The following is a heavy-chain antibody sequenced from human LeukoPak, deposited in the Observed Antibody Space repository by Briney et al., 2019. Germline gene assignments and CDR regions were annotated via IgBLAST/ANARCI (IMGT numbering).Heavy chain of an antibody. V-gene: IGHV3-66*02. D-gene: IGHD4-23*01. Sequence: GGSLRLSCAASGFTVSSNYMSWVRQAPGKGLEWVSVIYSGGSTYYADSVKSRFTISRDNSKNTLYLQMNSLRAEDTAVYYCARDRVDYGGNSGKDYWGQGTLVTVSS. CDR2: IYSGGST. CDR3: ARDRVDYGGNSGKDY. J-gene: IGHJ4*02. CDR1: GFTVSSNY.